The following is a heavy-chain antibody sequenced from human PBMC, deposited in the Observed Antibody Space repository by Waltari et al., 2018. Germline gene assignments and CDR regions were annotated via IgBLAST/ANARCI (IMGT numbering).Heavy chain of an antibody. D-gene: IGHD6-13*01. CDR1: GGTFSSYA. Sequence: VQLVQSGAEVKKPGSSVKVSCKASGGTFSSYAISWVRQAPGQGLEWMGRVDPEDGETIYAEKFQGRVTITADTSTDTAYMELSSLRSEDTAVYYCATVPLYSSSLENAFDIWGQGTMVTVSS. CDR3: ATVPLYSSSLENAFDI. V-gene: IGHV1-69-2*01. J-gene: IGHJ3*02. CDR2: VDPEDGET.